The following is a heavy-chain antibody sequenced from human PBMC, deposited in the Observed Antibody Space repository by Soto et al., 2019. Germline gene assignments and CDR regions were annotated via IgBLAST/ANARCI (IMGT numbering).Heavy chain of an antibody. V-gene: IGHV3-30*18. D-gene: IGHD1-7*01. J-gene: IGHJ3*02. CDR1: GFTFSSYG. Sequence: GGSLRLSCAASGFTFSSYGMHWVRQAPGKGLEWVAVISYDGRNKYYADYVKGRFTISRDNSKNTLYLQMNSLRAEDTAVYYCAKGGDGITGTYDAFDIWGQGTMVTVSS. CDR2: ISYDGRNK. CDR3: AKGGDGITGTYDAFDI.